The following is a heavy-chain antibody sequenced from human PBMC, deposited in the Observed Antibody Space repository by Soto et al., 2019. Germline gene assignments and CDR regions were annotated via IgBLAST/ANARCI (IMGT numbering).Heavy chain of an antibody. CDR2: IYYSGST. CDR1: GGSISSYY. J-gene: IGHJ4*02. V-gene: IGHV4-59*01. CDR3: ARSLAYCGGDCYYFDY. Sequence: SEILSLTCTVSGGSISSYYRSWIRQPPGKGLEWIGYIYYSGSTNYNPSLKSRVTISVDTSKNQFSLKLSSVTAADTAVYYCARSLAYCGGDCYYFDYWGQGTLVTVSS. D-gene: IGHD2-21*02.